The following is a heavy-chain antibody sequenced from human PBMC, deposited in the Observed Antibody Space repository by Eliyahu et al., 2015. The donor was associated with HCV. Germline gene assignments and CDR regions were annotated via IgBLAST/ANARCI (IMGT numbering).Heavy chain of an antibody. V-gene: IGHV1-69*06. CDR1: GGTVSSYP. CDR3: AARGDAFDI. D-gene: IGHD3-10*01. J-gene: IGHJ3*02. Sequence: QVQLVQSGAEVKKPGSSVKVSCKASGGTVSSYPISWVRLAPGQGLEWVGGIINIFGTPNYAQKFQGRVTITADKSTSTAYMELSSLRSEDTAVYYCAARGDAFDIWGQGTMVTVSS. CDR2: IINIFGTP.